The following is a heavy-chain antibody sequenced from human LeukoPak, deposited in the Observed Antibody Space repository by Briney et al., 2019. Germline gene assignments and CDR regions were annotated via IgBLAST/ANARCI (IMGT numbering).Heavy chain of an antibody. CDR3: AREVIVDTAMVTTYYFDY. Sequence: NPSETLSLTCTVSGVSISSGDYYWGWIRQPPGKGLEWIGYIYYSGSTYYNPSLKSRVTISVDTSKNQFSLKLSSVTAADTAVYYCAREVIVDTAMVTTYYFDYWGQGTLVTVPS. J-gene: IGHJ4*02. CDR1: GVSISSGDYY. D-gene: IGHD5-18*01. CDR2: IYYSGST. V-gene: IGHV4-30-4*08.